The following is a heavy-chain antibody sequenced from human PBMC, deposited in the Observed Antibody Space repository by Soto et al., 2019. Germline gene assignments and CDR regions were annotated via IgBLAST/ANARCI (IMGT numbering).Heavy chain of an antibody. V-gene: IGHV1-18*01. CDR1: GYTFTSYG. CDR3: ARRGRSIAVAAEWLDP. Sequence: ASVKVSCKASGYTFTSYGISWVRQAPGQGLEWMGWISAYNGNTNYAQKLQGRVTMTTDTSTSTAYMELRSLRSDDTAVYYCARRGRSIAVAAEWLDPWGQGTLVTVSS. D-gene: IGHD6-19*01. J-gene: IGHJ5*02. CDR2: ISAYNGNT.